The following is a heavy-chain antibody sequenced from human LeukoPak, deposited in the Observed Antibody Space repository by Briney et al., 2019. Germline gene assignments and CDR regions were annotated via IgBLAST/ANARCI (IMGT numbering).Heavy chain of an antibody. CDR2: ISSSSSYI. J-gene: IGHJ4*02. D-gene: IGHD1-26*01. Sequence: GGSLRLSCAASGFTFSSYSMNWVRQAPGKGLEWVSSISSSSSYIYYADSVKGRFTISRDNAKNSLYLQMNSLRAEDTAVYYCARETVGARWGGDLWYYFDYWGQGTLVTVSS. V-gene: IGHV3-21*01. CDR3: ARETVGARWGGDLWYYFDY. CDR1: GFTFSSYS.